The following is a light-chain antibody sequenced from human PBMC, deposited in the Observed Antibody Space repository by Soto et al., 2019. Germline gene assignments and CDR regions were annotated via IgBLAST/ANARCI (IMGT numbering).Light chain of an antibody. CDR2: WAS. Sequence: DIVMTQSPDSLAVSLGERATINCKSSQSVLDRSNNKNYLAWYQQKPGQPPKPLIYWASTREFGVPDRFSASGSGTDFTLTISSLQAEDVALYYCQQYYGVPRTFGQGTKVEIK. J-gene: IGKJ1*01. CDR1: QSVLDRSNNKNY. V-gene: IGKV4-1*01. CDR3: QQYYGVPRT.